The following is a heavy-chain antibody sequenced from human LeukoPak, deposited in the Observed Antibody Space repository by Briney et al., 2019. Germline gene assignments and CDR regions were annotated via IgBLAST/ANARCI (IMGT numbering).Heavy chain of an antibody. Sequence: SETLSLTCTVSGGSISSNNYYWGWIRQPPGEGLEWIGSIYYGGYTYYNPSLRSRVTISGDTSKKQFSLKLSSVTAADTAVYYCVTYYYGSSAPKRNYWGQGILVTVSS. D-gene: IGHD3-22*01. V-gene: IGHV4-39*07. CDR1: GGSISSNNYY. J-gene: IGHJ4*02. CDR2: IYYGGYT. CDR3: VTYYYGSSAPKRNY.